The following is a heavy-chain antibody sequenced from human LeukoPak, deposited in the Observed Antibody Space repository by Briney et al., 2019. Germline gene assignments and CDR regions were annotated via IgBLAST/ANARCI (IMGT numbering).Heavy chain of an antibody. CDR2: INPYNGKT. CDR1: GYSFTSYG. Sequence: ASVKVSCKPSGYSFTSYGISWVRQAPGQGLEWMGWINPYNGKTSYAQKLQGRVTITTDTSTNTAYMELRSLRLDDTAAYYCARDPSGNPYFFDYWGQGTLVTVSS. CDR3: ARDPSGNPYFFDY. V-gene: IGHV1-18*01. D-gene: IGHD3-3*01. J-gene: IGHJ4*02.